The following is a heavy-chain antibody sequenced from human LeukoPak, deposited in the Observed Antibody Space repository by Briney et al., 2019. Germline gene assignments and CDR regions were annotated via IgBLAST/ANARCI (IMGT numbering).Heavy chain of an antibody. Sequence: GESLKISCKGSGYSFTSYWIGWVRQMPGKGLGWIGIIYPGDSDTRYRPSFQGQVTISADKSISTAYLQWSSLKASDTAMYYCARLKTTVTTHFDYWGQGTLVTVSS. J-gene: IGHJ4*02. CDR2: IYPGDSDT. V-gene: IGHV5-51*01. D-gene: IGHD4-17*01. CDR3: ARLKTTVTTHFDY. CDR1: GYSFTSYW.